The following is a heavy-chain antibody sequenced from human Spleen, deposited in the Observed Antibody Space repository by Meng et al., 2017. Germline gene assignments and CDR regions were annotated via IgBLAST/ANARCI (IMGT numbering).Heavy chain of an antibody. Sequence: ASVKVSCKALGGIFSNYVISWVRQAPGQGLEWMGWIGGYNGNTNYAQKLQGRVTMTTDTSTSTAYMELRSLRSDDTAVYFCARELYDTSGYYYGYWGQGTLVTVSS. CDR2: IGGYNGNT. D-gene: IGHD3-22*01. CDR3: ARELYDTSGYYYGY. V-gene: IGHV1-18*01. CDR1: GGIFSNYV. J-gene: IGHJ4*02.